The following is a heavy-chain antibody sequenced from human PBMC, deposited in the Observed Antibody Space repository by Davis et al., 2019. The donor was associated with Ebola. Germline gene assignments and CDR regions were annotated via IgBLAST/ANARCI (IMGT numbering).Heavy chain of an antibody. CDR1: GWSFIGYY. CDR2: IYYSGST. V-gene: IGHV4-59*01. Sequence: SETLSPTFAAHGWSFIGYYWSWIRQLPGKGLEWIGYIYYSGSTNYNPSLKSRVTISVDTSKNQFSLTLSSVTAADTAVYYCARWLADYYYYGMDVWGQGTTVTVSS. J-gene: IGHJ6*02. D-gene: IGHD6-19*01. CDR3: ARWLADYYYYGMDV.